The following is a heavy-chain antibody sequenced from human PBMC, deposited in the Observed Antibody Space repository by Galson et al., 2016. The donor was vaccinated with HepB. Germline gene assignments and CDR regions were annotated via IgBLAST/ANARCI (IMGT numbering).Heavy chain of an antibody. CDR2: IYSGGNT. J-gene: IGHJ4*02. Sequence: SLRLSCAVSGVTVSNNFMSWVRQAPGKGLQWVSLIYSGGNTDYAHSVKGRFTISRDNSKNTLYLQMNSLRAEDTAVYYCARGGASDASGYWGQGTLVTVSS. V-gene: IGHV3-53*01. CDR3: ARGGASDASGY. D-gene: IGHD2-21*02. CDR1: GVTVSNNF.